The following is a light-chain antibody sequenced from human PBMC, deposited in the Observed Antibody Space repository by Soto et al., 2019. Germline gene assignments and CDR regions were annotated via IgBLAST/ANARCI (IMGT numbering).Light chain of an antibody. J-gene: IGKJ5*01. CDR2: DAS. CDR3: QQYESSPIT. V-gene: IGKV3-11*01. Sequence: EIVLTQSPATLSLSPGERATLSCRASQSVSSYLAWYQQKPGQAPRLLIYDASNRATGIPARFSGSGSGTDFTLTVNRLEPEDFAVYYCQQYESSPITFGQGTRLEIK. CDR1: QSVSSY.